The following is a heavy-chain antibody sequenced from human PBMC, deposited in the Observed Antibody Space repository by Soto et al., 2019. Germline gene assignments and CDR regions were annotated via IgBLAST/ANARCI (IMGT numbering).Heavy chain of an antibody. CDR1: GFTFSSYS. CDR3: ARDLDPLDYDIPPDAFDI. J-gene: IGHJ3*02. Sequence: EVQLVESGGGLVKPGGSLRLSCAASGFTFSSYSMNWVRQAPGKGLEWVSSISSSSSYIYYADSVKGRFTISRDNAKNSLYLQMNSLRAEDTAVYYCARDLDPLDYDIPPDAFDIWGQGTMVTVSS. D-gene: IGHD3-9*01. V-gene: IGHV3-21*01. CDR2: ISSSSSYI.